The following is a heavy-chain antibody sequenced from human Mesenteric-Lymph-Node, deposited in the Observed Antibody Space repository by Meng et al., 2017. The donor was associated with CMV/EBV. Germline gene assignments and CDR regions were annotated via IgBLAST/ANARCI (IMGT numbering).Heavy chain of an antibody. CDR1: GFTFSSYA. CDR3: AKDRTIFGVVIIHDY. CDR2: VSGSGTNT. V-gene: IGHV3-23*01. D-gene: IGHD3-3*01. Sequence: GGSLKLSCEASGFTFSSYAMSWVRQAPGKGLEWVSGVSGSGTNTYYADSVKGRFTISRDNSKNTLYLQMNSLRAEDTAVYYCAKDRTIFGVVIIHDYWGQGTLVTVSS. J-gene: IGHJ4*02.